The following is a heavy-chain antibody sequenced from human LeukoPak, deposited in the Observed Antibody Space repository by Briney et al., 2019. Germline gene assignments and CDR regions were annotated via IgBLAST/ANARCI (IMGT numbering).Heavy chain of an antibody. Sequence: PSETLSLTCTVSGGSISSYYWSWIRQPPGKGLEWIGYIYYSGSTNYNPSLKSRVTISVDTSKNQFSLKLSSVTAADTAVYYCARGNYYDPDWFDPWGQGTLDTVSS. CDR3: ARGNYYDPDWFDP. V-gene: IGHV4-59*01. CDR2: IYYSGST. J-gene: IGHJ5*02. CDR1: GGSISSYY. D-gene: IGHD3-22*01.